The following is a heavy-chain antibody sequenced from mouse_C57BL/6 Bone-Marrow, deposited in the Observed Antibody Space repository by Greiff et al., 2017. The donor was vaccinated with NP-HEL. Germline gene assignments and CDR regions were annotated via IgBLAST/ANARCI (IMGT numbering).Heavy chain of an antibody. CDR2: ISYDGSN. V-gene: IGHV3-6*01. CDR1: GYSITSGYY. J-gene: IGHJ2*01. D-gene: IGHD2-1*01. CDR3: ARDGGWGNYPYFDY. Sequence: EVKLQESGPGLVKPSQSLSLTCSVTGYSITSGYYWNWIRQFPGNKLEWMGYISYDGSNNYNPSLKNRISITRDTSKNQFFLKLNSVTTEDTATYYCARDGGWGNYPYFDYWGQGTTLTVSS.